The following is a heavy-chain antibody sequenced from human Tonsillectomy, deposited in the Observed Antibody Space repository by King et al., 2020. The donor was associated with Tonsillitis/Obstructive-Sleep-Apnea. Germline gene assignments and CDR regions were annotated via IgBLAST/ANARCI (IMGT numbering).Heavy chain of an antibody. J-gene: IGHJ3*02. CDR1: GASITSTNW. CDR3: ARVLQGCSSPSCYFDI. CDR2: IHHSGNS. V-gene: IGHV4-4*02. Sequence: QLQESGPGLVKPSGTLSLTCAVSGASITSTNWWNWVRQSPGKGLEWVGEIHHSGNSNYDPSLKGRVTISVDKSKNQFSLKLSSVTAADTAVYYCARVLQGCSSPSCYFDIWGQGSMVTVSS. D-gene: IGHD2-2*01.